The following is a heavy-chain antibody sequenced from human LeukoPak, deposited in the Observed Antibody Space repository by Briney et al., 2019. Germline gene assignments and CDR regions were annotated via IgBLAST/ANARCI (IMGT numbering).Heavy chain of an antibody. V-gene: IGHV3-48*03. D-gene: IGHD3-10*01. CDR1: GFTFSSYA. CDR2: ISNSGNTI. CDR3: ARRSRGTGSWYYFDY. Sequence: GGSLRLSCAASGFTFSSYAMSWVRQAPGKGLEWVSAISNSGNTIYYADSVKGRFTIPRDNAKNSLYLQMNSLRAEDTAVYYCARRSRGTGSWYYFDYWGQGTLVTVSS. J-gene: IGHJ4*02.